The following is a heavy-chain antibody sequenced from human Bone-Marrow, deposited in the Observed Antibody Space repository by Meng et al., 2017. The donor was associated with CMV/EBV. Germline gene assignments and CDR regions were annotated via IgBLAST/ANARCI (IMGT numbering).Heavy chain of an antibody. Sequence: SVKVSCKASGGTFSSYATSWVRQAPGQGLEWMGGIIPIFGTANYAQKFQGRVTITTDESTSTAYMELSSLRSDDTAVYYCARDRLRGYCSSTSCYPPTYYYGMDVWAQGSTVSVAS. V-gene: IGHV1-69*05. J-gene: IGHJ6*01. D-gene: IGHD2-2*01. CDR1: GGTFSSYA. CDR2: IIPIFGTA. CDR3: ARDRLRGYCSSTSCYPPTYYYGMDV.